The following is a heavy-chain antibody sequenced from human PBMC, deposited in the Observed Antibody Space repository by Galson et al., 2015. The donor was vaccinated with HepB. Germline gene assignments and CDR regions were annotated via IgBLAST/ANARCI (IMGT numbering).Heavy chain of an antibody. CDR3: ARDSPWVAAAGTGLYGMDV. D-gene: IGHD6-13*01. Sequence: SVKVSCKASGGTFSSYAISWVRQAPGQGLEWMGGIIPILGIANYAQKFQGRVTITADKSTSTAYMELSSLRSEDTAVYYCARDSPWVAAAGTGLYGMDVWGQGTTVTVSS. CDR1: GGTFSSYA. CDR2: IIPILGIA. V-gene: IGHV1-69*10. J-gene: IGHJ6*02.